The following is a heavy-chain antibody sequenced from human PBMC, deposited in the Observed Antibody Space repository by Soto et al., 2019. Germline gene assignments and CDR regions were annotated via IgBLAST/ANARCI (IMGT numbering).Heavy chain of an antibody. D-gene: IGHD4-17*01. CDR1: GGSISSGGYS. CDR2: IYHSGTT. CDR3: ARAHYGDYGYGMDV. Sequence: SETLSLTCAVSGGSISSGGYSWSWIRQPPGKGLEWIGYIYHSGTTYYNPSLKSRVTISVDRSKNQFSLKLSSVTAADTAVYYSARAHYGDYGYGMDVWGQGTTVTVSS. J-gene: IGHJ6*02. V-gene: IGHV4-30-2*01.